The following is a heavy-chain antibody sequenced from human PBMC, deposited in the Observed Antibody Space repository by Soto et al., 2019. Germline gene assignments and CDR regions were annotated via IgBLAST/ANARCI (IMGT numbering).Heavy chain of an antibody. CDR2: INHSGST. CDR3: ARGYYDILTGYPF. CDR1: GGSFSGYY. J-gene: IGHJ4*02. D-gene: IGHD3-9*01. Sequence: SETLALTCAVYGGSFSGYYWSWIRQPPGKGLEWIGEINHSGSTNYNPSLKSRVTISVDTSKNQFSLKLSSVTAADTAVYYCARGYYDILTGYPFWGQGTLVTVSS. V-gene: IGHV4-34*01.